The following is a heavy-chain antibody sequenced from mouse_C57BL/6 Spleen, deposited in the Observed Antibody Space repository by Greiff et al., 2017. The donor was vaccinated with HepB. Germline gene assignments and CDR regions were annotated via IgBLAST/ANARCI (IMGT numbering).Heavy chain of an antibody. V-gene: IGHV1-64*01. CDR3: ARGGGSSYIDY. CDR2: IHPNSGST. D-gene: IGHD1-1*01. J-gene: IGHJ2*01. Sequence: QVQLQQSGAELVRPGASVKLSCKASGYTFTSYWMHWVKQRPGQGLEWIGMIHPNSGSTNYNEKFKSKAKLTVDKSSSTAYMQLSSLTSEDSAVYYRARGGGSSYIDYWGQGTTLTVSS. CDR1: GYTFTSYW.